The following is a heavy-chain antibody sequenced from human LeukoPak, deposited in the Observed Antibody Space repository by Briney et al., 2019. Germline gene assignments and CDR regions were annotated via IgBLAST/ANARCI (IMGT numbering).Heavy chain of an antibody. J-gene: IGHJ5*02. CDR3: VRRAADIHNWFDP. D-gene: IGHD6-13*01. V-gene: IGHV3-66*01. CDR2: IYSGGRT. Sequence: GGSLRLSCAVSGFTVNSNYMTWVRQAHGKRLQCVSVIYSGGRTYYADSVNGRFTTSRDNSKNTLYLQMNSLRAEDTAVYYCVRRAADIHNWFDPWGQGTLVTVSS. CDR1: GFTVNSNY.